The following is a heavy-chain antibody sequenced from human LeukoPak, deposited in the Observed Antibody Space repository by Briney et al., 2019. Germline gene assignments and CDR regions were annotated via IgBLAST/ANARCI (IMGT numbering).Heavy chain of an antibody. CDR3: ARVYLKRDYYDSSAYFSFDY. Sequence: ASVKVSCKASGGTFSSYAISWVRQAPGQGLEWMGGIIPIFGTANYAQKFQGRVTITADDSTSTAYMELSSLRSEDTAVYYCARVYLKRDYYDSSAYFSFDYWGQGTLVTVSS. J-gene: IGHJ4*02. CDR2: IIPIFGTA. V-gene: IGHV1-69*13. D-gene: IGHD3-22*01. CDR1: GGTFSSYA.